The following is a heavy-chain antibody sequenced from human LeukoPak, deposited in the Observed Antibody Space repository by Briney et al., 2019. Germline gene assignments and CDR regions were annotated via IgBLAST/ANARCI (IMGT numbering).Heavy chain of an antibody. Sequence: GGSLRLSCAASGFTFSSSWMTWVRQAPGKGLEWVANIKQDGSEKHYVDSVKGRFTISRDNVKDSLYLQMNSLRVEDTAVYYCARTEGYYDSSGYDYWGQGTLVTVSS. J-gene: IGHJ4*02. CDR2: IKQDGSEK. V-gene: IGHV3-7*05. D-gene: IGHD3-22*01. CDR3: ARTEGYYDSSGYDY. CDR1: GFTFSSSW.